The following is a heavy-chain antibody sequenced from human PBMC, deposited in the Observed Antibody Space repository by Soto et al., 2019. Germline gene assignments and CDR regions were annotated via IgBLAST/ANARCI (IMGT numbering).Heavy chain of an antibody. V-gene: IGHV4-34*01. CDR1: GGSFSGYY. D-gene: IGHD6-13*01. CDR2: INHSGST. J-gene: IGHJ4*02. CDR3: ASDPICIAAAGICGRGY. Sequence: QVQLQQWGAGLLKPSETLSLTCAVYGGSFSGYYWSWIRQPPGKGLEWIGEINHSGSTNYNPSLTRRVTISVDTSKNQFSLKLSSVTAADTAVYYCASDPICIAAAGICGRGYWGQGTLVTVSS.